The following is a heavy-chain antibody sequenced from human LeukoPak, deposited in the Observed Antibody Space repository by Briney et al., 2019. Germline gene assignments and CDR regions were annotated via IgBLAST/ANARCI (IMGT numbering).Heavy chain of an antibody. CDR2: INPDSGDT. CDR3: ARDPSTVTTRHLDY. Sequence: ASVKVSCKASGYTFTGYCMHWVRQAPGQGLEWMGWINPDSGDTNYAQTFQGRVTVTRDTSIRTVYLELSRLRSDDTAVYYCARDPSTVTTRHLDYWGQGTLVTVSS. CDR1: GYTFTGYC. V-gene: IGHV1-2*02. D-gene: IGHD4-17*01. J-gene: IGHJ4*02.